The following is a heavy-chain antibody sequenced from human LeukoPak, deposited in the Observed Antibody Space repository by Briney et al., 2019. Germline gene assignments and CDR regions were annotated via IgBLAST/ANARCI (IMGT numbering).Heavy chain of an antibody. Sequence: SETLSLTCTVSGGSISSSSYYWGWIRQPPGKGLEWIGSIYYSGSTHYNPSLKSRVTISVDTSKNQFSLKLSSVTAADTAVYYCASDLSTRDYYYYYMDVWGKGTTVTVSS. CDR3: ASDLSTRDYYYYYMDV. CDR1: GGSISSSSYY. J-gene: IGHJ6*03. CDR2: IYYSGST. V-gene: IGHV4-39*07.